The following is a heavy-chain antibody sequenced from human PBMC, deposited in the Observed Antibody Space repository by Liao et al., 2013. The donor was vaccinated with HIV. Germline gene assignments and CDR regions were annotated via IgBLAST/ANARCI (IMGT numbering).Heavy chain of an antibody. CDR2: IYSSGGT. Sequence: QVQLQESGPGLVKPSETLSLTCTVSGGSINTYYWNWIRQPAGKGLEWLGRIYSSGGTNYNPSLKSRITMSVDRSKNQFSLKLSSVTAADSAVYYCARDGWLGLDYWGQGTLVTVSS. J-gene: IGHJ4*02. CDR3: ARDGWLGLDY. CDR1: GGSINTYY. V-gene: IGHV4-4*07. D-gene: IGHD5-12*01.